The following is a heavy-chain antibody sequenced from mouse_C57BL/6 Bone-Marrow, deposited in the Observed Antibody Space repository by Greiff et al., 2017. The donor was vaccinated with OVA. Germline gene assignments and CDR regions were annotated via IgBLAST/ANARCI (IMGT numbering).Heavy chain of an antibody. CDR2: IDPSDSYT. V-gene: IGHV1-69*01. D-gene: IGHD4-1*01. CDR3: ALTGTGDY. J-gene: IGHJ2*01. Sequence: QVQLQQPGAELVMPGASVKLSCKASGYTFTSYWMHWVKQRPGQGLEWIGEIDPSDSYTNYNQKFKGKSTLTVDKSSSTAYMQLSSLTSEDSAVYYCALTGTGDYWGQGTTLTVSS. CDR1: GYTFTSYW.